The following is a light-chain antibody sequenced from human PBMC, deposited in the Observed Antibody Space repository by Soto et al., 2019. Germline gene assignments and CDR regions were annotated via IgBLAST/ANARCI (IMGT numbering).Light chain of an antibody. CDR2: SGS. Sequence: DLQMTQSPSSLSAFVGDSVTITCRASQKISSYLAWFQQKPGEAPRLLIYSGSSLPSGVPSRFIGTGSGTDFTLTISGLQPEDVATYYCQQNYSPPLSFGGGTKVEI. CDR1: QKISSY. V-gene: IGKV1-39*01. CDR3: QQNYSPPLS. J-gene: IGKJ4*01.